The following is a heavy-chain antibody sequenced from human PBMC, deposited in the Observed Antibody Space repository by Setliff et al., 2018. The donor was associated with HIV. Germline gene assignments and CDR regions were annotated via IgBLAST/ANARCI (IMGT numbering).Heavy chain of an antibody. CDR3: ARDRVCPGVYCSRTSQYFDL. CDR2: IYYSGAT. V-gene: IGHV4-39*07. CDR1: GASINSGSYY. D-gene: IGHD2-2*01. J-gene: IGHJ2*01. Sequence: SETLSLTCSVSGASINSGSYYWGWIRQPPGKGLEWIGSIYYSGATQYSPSLAGRVTMSVDTSQNQFFLKLTSVTAADTALYYCARDRVCPGVYCSRTSQYFDLWGRGTLVTVSS.